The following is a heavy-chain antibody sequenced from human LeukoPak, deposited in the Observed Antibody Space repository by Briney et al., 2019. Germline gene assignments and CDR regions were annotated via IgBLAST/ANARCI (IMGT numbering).Heavy chain of an antibody. J-gene: IGHJ3*02. CDR1: GFTFSSYS. CDR2: ISSSSSTI. D-gene: IGHD3-22*01. Sequence: GGSLRLSCAASGFTFSSYSMNWVRQAPGKGLEWVSYISSSSSTIYYADSVKGRFTISRDNAKNSLYLQMNSLRAEDTAVYYCARWRRYYDSSGYYSHAFDIWGQGTMVTVSS. V-gene: IGHV3-48*04. CDR3: ARWRRYYDSSGYYSHAFDI.